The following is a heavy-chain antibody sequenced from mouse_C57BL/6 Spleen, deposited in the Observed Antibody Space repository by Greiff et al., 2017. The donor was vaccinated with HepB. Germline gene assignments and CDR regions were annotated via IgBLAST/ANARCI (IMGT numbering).Heavy chain of an antibody. J-gene: IGHJ3*01. V-gene: IGHV5-17*01. D-gene: IGHD1-1*01. CDR2: ISSGSSTI. CDR1: GFTFSDYG. CDR3: ARGHYGSSYVWFAY. Sequence: EVQGVESGGGLVKPGGSLKLSCAASGFTFSDYGMHWVRQAPEKGLEWVAYISSGSSTIHYADTVKGRFTISRDNAKNTLFLQMTSLRSEDTAMYYCARGHYGSSYVWFAYWGQGTLVTVSA.